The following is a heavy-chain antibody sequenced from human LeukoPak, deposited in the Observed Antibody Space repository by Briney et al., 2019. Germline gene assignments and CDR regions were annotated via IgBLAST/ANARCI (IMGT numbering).Heavy chain of an antibody. CDR1: GFTFSDYY. Sequence: PGRSLRLFCAASGFTFSDYYMSWIRHAPGKGLEWGSYISIHSYRSHADSVKGRFTLSRDNAKNSLYLQMNSLRAEDTAVYYCARISGGDVFDYWGQGTLVTVSS. D-gene: IGHD1-26*01. CDR3: ARISGGDVFDY. CDR2: ISIHSYR. J-gene: IGHJ4*02. V-gene: IGHV3-11*03.